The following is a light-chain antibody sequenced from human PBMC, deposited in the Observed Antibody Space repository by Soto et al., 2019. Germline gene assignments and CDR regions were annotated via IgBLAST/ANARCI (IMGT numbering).Light chain of an antibody. CDR3: KQHGLWQLYT. Sequence: VMTQSPATLSVSPGERATLSCRASQSVSSNLAWYQQKPGQAPRLLIYGASTRATGIPARFSGSGSGTEFTLTLSSLQSEDFAVYYCKQHGLWQLYTFGQGTKLEIK. CDR2: GAS. V-gene: IGKV3D-15*01. J-gene: IGKJ2*01. CDR1: QSVSSN.